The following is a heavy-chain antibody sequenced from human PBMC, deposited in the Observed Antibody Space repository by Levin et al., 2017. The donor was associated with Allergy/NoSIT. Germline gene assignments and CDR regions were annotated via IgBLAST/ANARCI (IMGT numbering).Heavy chain of an antibody. CDR3: TTIPVGYCSGGSCYPPWFDP. CDR2: IRSKANSYAT. V-gene: IGHV3-73*01. CDR1: GFTFSGSA. D-gene: IGHD2-15*01. J-gene: IGHJ5*02. Sequence: GGSLRLSCAASGFTFSGSAMHWVRQASGKGLEWVGRIRSKANSYATAYAASVKGRFTISRDDSKNTAYLQMNSLKTEDTAVYYCTTIPVGYCSGGSCYPPWFDPWGQGTLVTVSS.